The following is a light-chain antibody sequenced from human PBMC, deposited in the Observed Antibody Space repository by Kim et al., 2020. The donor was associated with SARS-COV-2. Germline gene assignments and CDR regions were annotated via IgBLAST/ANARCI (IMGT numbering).Light chain of an antibody. CDR2: KNN. J-gene: IGLJ3*02. V-gene: IGLV1-47*01. CDR1: SSNIGSTY. CDR3: AASDDSLSARV. Sequence: QSVLTQPPSASGTPGQRVTISCSGSSSNIGSTYVYWYQQLPGTAPKLLIYKNNQRPSGVPDRFSASKSGTSASLAISGLRSEDEADYYCAASDDSLSARVFGGGTKLTVL.